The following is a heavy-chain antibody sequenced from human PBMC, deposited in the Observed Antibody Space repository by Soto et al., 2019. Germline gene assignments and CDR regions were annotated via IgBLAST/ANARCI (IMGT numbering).Heavy chain of an antibody. CDR1: GFTFRSYA. CDR2: VSYDGSNK. V-gene: IGHV3-30-3*01. D-gene: IGHD4-4*01. CDR3: ARSLWIADYNFGYFHL. Sequence: QVQLVESGGGVVQPGRSLRLSCAASGFTFRSYAMHWVRQAPGKGLEWVAVVSYDGSNKYYADSVKGRFTISRDNYQNTLYLQMNSLRAEDTAVYYCARSLWIADYNFGYFHLLGRGTLITVSS. J-gene: IGHJ2*01.